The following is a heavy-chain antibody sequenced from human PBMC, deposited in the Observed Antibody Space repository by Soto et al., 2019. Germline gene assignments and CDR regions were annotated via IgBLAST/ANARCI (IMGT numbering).Heavy chain of an antibody. CDR2: IYYSGST. CDR1: GGSISSSSYY. Sequence: PSETLSLTCTVSGGSISSSSYYWGWIRQPPGKGLEWIGSIYYSGSTYYNPSLKSRVTISVDTSKNQFSLKLSSVTAADTAVYYCARRPTAFDWLFDVDYWGQGTLVTVSS. D-gene: IGHD3-9*01. V-gene: IGHV4-39*01. J-gene: IGHJ4*02. CDR3: ARRPTAFDWLFDVDY.